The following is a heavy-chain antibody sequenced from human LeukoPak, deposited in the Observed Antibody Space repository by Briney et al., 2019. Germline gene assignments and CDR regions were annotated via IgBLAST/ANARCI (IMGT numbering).Heavy chain of an antibody. Sequence: GGSLRLSCAASGFTFSGSAIHWIRQASGKGLEWVGRIRSKANSFATAYAASVKGGFTISRDDSKKTAFLQMNSLKTEDTAVYYCTRHVWAIFGVKAFDIWGQGTMVTVSS. CDR2: IRSKANSFAT. D-gene: IGHD3-3*01. J-gene: IGHJ3*02. CDR1: GFTFSGSA. CDR3: TRHVWAIFGVKAFDI. V-gene: IGHV3-73*01.